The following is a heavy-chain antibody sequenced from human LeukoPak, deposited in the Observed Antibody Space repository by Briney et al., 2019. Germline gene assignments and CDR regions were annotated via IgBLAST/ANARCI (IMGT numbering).Heavy chain of an antibody. CDR2: IYYSGNT. V-gene: IGHV4-39*02. Sequence: SETLSLTCTVSGGSISSSSYYWGWIRQPPGKGLEWIGSIYYSGNTYYNPSLKSRVTISVDTANNQFSLKLSSVTAADTAVYYCAKDQSIAAAGTVDYWGQGTLVTVSS. CDR1: GGSISSSSYY. J-gene: IGHJ4*02. CDR3: AKDQSIAAAGTVDY. D-gene: IGHD6-13*01.